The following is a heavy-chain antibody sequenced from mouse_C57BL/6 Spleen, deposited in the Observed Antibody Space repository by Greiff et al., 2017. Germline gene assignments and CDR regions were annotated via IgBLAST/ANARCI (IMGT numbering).Heavy chain of an antibody. CDR3: ASGDYYGSSSFAY. D-gene: IGHD1-1*01. CDR2: IYPGDGDT. Sequence: QVQLQQSGPELVKPGASVKISCKASGYAFSSSWMNWVKQRPGKGLEWIGRIYPGDGDTNYNGKFKGKATLTADKSSSTAYMQLSSLTSEDSAVYFCASGDYYGSSSFAYWGQGTLVTVSA. V-gene: IGHV1-82*01. CDR1: GYAFSSSW. J-gene: IGHJ3*01.